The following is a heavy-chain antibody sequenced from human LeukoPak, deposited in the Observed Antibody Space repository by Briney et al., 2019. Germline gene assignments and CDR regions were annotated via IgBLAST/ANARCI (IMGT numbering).Heavy chain of an antibody. CDR2: INHSGST. J-gene: IGHJ5*02. Sequence: PSETLSLTCAVYGGSFSGYYWSWIRQPPGKGLEWIGEINHSGSTNYNPSLKSRVTISVDTSRNQFSLKLSSVTAADTAVYYCARGAHWITMVRGVRGWFDPWGQGTLATVSS. CDR3: ARGAHWITMVRGVRGWFDP. CDR1: GGSFSGYY. V-gene: IGHV4-34*01. D-gene: IGHD3-10*01.